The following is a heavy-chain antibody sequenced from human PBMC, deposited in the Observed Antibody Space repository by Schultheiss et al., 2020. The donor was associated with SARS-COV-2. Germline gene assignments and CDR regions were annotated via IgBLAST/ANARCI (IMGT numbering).Heavy chain of an antibody. Sequence: GESLKISCAASGFTFSSYSMNWVRQAPGKGLEWVAVIWYDGSNKYYADSVKGRFTISRDNSKNTLYLQMNSLRAEDTALYYCTQDKRGHLCWGQGTLVTVSS. CDR3: TQDKRGHLC. CDR2: IWYDGSNK. CDR1: GFTFSSYS. V-gene: IGHV3-33*08. J-gene: IGHJ4*02. D-gene: IGHD3-3*02.